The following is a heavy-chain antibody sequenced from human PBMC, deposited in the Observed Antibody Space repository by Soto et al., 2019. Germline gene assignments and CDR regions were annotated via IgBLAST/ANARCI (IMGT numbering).Heavy chain of an antibody. V-gene: IGHV1-69*12. CDR1: GGTFSSYA. CDR3: ASTGSSGYSSYYYGMDV. J-gene: IGHJ6*02. Sequence: QVQLVQSGAEVKKPGSSVKVSCKASGGTFSSYAISWVRQAPGQGLEWMGGIIPIFGTANYAQKFQGRVTITADESTSTAYMELSSLRSEDTAVYYCASTGSSGYSSYYYGMDVWGQGTTVTVSS. CDR2: IIPIFGTA. D-gene: IGHD6-13*01.